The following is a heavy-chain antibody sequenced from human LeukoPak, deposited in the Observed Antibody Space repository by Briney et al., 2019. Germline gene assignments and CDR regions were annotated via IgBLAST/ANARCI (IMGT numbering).Heavy chain of an antibody. D-gene: IGHD5-12*01. V-gene: IGHV3-23*01. CDR3: AKAYPPRGLRYYYYYMDV. Sequence: PGGSLRLSCAASGFTFSSYAMSWVRQAPGKGLEWVSAISGSGGSTYYADSVKGRFTISRDNSKNTLYLQMNSLRAEDTAVYYCAKAYPPRGLRYYYYYMDVWGKGTTVTVSS. J-gene: IGHJ6*03. CDR2: ISGSGGST. CDR1: GFTFSSYA.